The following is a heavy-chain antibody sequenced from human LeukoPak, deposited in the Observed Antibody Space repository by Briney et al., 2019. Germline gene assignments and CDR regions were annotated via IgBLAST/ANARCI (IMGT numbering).Heavy chain of an antibody. V-gene: IGHV4-59*01. J-gene: IGHJ6*03. D-gene: IGHD6-6*01. CDR1: GGSISSYY. CDR3: ARGSYSSSSRDYSRYYYYMDV. CDR2: IYYSGST. Sequence: SETLSLTCTVSGGSISSYYWNWIRQPPGKGLEWIGYIYYSGSTNYNPSLKSRVTISVDTSKDQFSLKLSSVTAADTAVYYCARGSYSSSSRDYSRYYYYMDVWGKGTTVTVSS.